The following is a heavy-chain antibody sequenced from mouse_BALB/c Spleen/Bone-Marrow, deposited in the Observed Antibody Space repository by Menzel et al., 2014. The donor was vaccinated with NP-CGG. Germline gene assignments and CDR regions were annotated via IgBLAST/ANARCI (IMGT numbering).Heavy chain of an antibody. CDR2: IDPANGNT. CDR3: TRVEDY. V-gene: IGHV14-3*02. CDR1: GFNIKDTF. Sequence: VQLQQSGAELVKPGASVKLSCTGSGFNIKDTFMHWVKQKPEQGLEWIGRIDPANGNTKYDPKFQGKATITADTSSNTAYLQLTRLTSEDTAVYYCTRVEDYWGQGTTLAVSS. J-gene: IGHJ2*01.